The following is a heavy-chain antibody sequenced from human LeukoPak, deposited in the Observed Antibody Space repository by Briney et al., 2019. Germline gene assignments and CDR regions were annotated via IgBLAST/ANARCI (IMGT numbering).Heavy chain of an antibody. CDR3: AKGLYSSGWPFDY. J-gene: IGHJ4*02. CDR2: ISSSSSYI. CDR1: GFTFSSYA. V-gene: IGHV3-21*04. D-gene: IGHD6-19*01. Sequence: GGSLRLSCAASGFTFSSYAMNWVRQAPGKGLEWVSSISSSSSYISYADSVKGRFTISRDNAKNSLYLQMNSLRAEDTAVYYCAKGLYSSGWPFDYWGQGTLVTVSS.